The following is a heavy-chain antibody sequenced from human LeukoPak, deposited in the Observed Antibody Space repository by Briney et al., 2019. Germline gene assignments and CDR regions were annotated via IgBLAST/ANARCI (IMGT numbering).Heavy chain of an antibody. J-gene: IGHJ4*02. CDR3: ARGGIAVAGIYYFDY. D-gene: IGHD6-19*01. CDR2: IYPGDSDT. V-gene: IGHV5-51*01. CDR1: GSRFTSYW. Sequence: GASLKISCKGSGSRFTSYWIGWVRQMPGKGLEWMGIIYPGDSDTRYSPSFQGQVTISADKSISTAYLQWSSLKASDTAMYYCARGGIAVAGIYYFDYWGQGTLVTVSS.